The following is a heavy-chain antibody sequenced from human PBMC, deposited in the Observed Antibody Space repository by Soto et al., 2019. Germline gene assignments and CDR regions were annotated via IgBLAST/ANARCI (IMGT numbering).Heavy chain of an antibody. CDR2: INSDGSST. V-gene: IGHV3-74*01. CDR1: GFTFSSYW. J-gene: IGHJ6*02. D-gene: IGHD1-26*01. Sequence: RGSLRLACAASGFTFSSYWMHWVRQAPGEGLVCVSRINSDGSSTSYADAVKGRFTISRDNAKNTLYLQMNSLRAEDTAVYYCARAGGDYYYGMDVRGQGTTVTVSS. CDR3: ARAGGDYYYGMDV.